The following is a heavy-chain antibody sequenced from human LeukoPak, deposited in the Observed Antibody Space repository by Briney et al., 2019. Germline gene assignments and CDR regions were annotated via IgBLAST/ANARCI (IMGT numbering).Heavy chain of an antibody. V-gene: IGHV3-33*03. D-gene: IGHD3-16*01. Sequence: GESLRLSCAASGFPFSTYFMHWVRQAPGKGLEWVALISSDGNDKYYADSVKGRFTISRDNAKNSLYLQMNSLRAEDTALYYCAKDRDGGSNTRAKGFDYWGQGTLVTVSS. J-gene: IGHJ4*02. CDR2: ISSDGNDK. CDR3: AKDRDGGSNTRAKGFDY. CDR1: GFPFSTYF.